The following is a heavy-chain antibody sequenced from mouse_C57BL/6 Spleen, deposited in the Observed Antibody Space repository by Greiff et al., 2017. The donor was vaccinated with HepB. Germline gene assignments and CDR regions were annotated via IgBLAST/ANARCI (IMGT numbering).Heavy chain of an antibody. CDR1: GYTFTSYW. D-gene: IGHD1-1*01. CDR3: ARYYGSSYFDY. CDR2: IHLNSGST. Sequence: VQLQQPGAELVKPGASVKLSCKASGYTFTSYWMHWVKQRPGQGLEWIGMIHLNSGSTNYNEKFKSKATLTVDKSSSTAYMQLSSLTSEDSAVYYCARYYGSSYFDYWGQGTTLTVSS. V-gene: IGHV1-64*01. J-gene: IGHJ2*01.